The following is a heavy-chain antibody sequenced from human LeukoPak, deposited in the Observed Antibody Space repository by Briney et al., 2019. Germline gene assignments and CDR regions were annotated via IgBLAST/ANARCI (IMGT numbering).Heavy chain of an antibody. V-gene: IGHV1-46*01. Sequence: ASVKVSCKASGYTFTSYYIHWVRQAPGQGLEWMGIINPSGGSTSYAQKFQGRVTMTRDTSTSTVYMELSSLRSEDTAVYYCARDRSTDIVVVPVYYFDYWGQGTLVTVSS. J-gene: IGHJ4*02. D-gene: IGHD2-2*01. CDR1: GYTFTSYY. CDR3: ARDRSTDIVVVPVYYFDY. CDR2: INPSGGST.